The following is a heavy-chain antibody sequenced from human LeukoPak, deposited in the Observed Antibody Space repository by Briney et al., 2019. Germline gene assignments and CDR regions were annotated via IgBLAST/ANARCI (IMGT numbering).Heavy chain of an antibody. CDR2: IYPGDSDT. D-gene: IGHD3-22*01. CDR1: GYSFTNYW. CDR3: ARGALYDSSGYCYDY. J-gene: IGHJ4*02. Sequence: GESLKISCKGSGYSFTNYWIGWVRQMPGKGLEWMGIIYPGDSDTRYSPAFQGQVTISADKSISTAYLQWSSLKAADTAMYYCARGALYDSSGYCYDYWGQGTLVTVSS. V-gene: IGHV5-51*01.